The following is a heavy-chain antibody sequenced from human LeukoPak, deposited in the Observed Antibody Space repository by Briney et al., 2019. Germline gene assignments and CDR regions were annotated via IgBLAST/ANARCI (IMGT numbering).Heavy chain of an antibody. CDR2: INGDGSST. D-gene: IGHD6-19*01. CDR3: ARGPFIAVAGIGAIDY. V-gene: IGHV3-74*01. Sequence: RPGGSLRLSCAASGFTFSSYWMHWVRQAPGKGLVWVSRINGDGSSTSYADSVKGRFTISRDNAKNTLYLQMNSLRAEDTAVYYCARGPFIAVAGIGAIDYWGQGTLVTVSS. CDR1: GFTFSSYW. J-gene: IGHJ4*02.